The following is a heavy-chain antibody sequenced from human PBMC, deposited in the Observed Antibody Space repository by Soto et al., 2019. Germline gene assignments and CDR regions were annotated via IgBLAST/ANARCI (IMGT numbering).Heavy chain of an antibody. V-gene: IGHV1-69*02. J-gene: IGHJ3*02. CDR2: IIPILGIA. D-gene: IGHD6-13*01. CDR1: GGTFSSYT. Sequence: SVKVSCKASGGTFSSYTISWVRQAPGQGLEWMGRIIPILGIANYAQKFQGRVTITADKSTSTAYMELSSLRSEDTAVYYCASPIAARDAFDIWGQGTMVTVSS. CDR3: ASPIAARDAFDI.